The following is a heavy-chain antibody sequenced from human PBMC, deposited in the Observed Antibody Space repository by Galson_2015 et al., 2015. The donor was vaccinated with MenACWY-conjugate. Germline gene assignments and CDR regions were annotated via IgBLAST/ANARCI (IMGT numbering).Heavy chain of an antibody. Sequence: SLRLPCAASGVTVSSNYMSWVRQAPGKGLEWVSIIYSGGNTYYADSVKGRFTISRDNSKNTLYLQMNSLRAEDTAVYYCARGRGLSSWYRFGMDVWGQGTTVTVSS. D-gene: IGHD6-13*01. V-gene: IGHV3-53*01. CDR1: GVTVSSNY. CDR3: ARGRGLSSWYRFGMDV. J-gene: IGHJ6*02. CDR2: IYSGGNT.